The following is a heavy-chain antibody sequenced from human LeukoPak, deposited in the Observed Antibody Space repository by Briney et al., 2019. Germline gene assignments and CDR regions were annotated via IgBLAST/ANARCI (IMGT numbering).Heavy chain of an antibody. Sequence: GGSLRLSCATSDLTFSRYGMHWVRQAPGKGLEWVAFIRFDGTNKYYADSVKGRFTISRDNSKNTLYVQMNSLRAEDTAVYYCAKSSATTCPQDWGQGTLVTVS. J-gene: IGHJ4*02. CDR3: AKSSATTCPQD. D-gene: IGHD2-2*01. V-gene: IGHV3-30*02. CDR1: DLTFSRYG. CDR2: IRFDGTNK.